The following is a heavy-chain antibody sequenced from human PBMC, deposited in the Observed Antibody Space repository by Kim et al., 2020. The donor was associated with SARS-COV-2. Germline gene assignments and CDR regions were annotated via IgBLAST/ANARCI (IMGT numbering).Heavy chain of an antibody. V-gene: IGHV1-3*01. D-gene: IGHD2-21*01. CDR2: INAVDGDT. CDR3: AIDYGPQVMLHYFDY. J-gene: IGHJ4*02. CDR1: GYTFTTFR. Sequence: ASVKVSCKTSGYTFTTFRVHWVRQAPGQRLEYMGWINAVDGDTRYSQNFQDRVTLTRVTSASSVYVELTGLTSEDTAVYYHAIDYGPQVMLHYFDYCGQG.